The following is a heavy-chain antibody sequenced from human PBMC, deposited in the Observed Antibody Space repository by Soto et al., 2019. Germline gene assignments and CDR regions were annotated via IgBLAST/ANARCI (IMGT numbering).Heavy chain of an antibody. CDR3: ARPYYDISTGYFWHYFEY. CDR1: GFTFDDYA. D-gene: IGHD3-9*01. CDR2: ITWNSGNM. J-gene: IGHJ4*02. V-gene: IGHV3-9*01. Sequence: GGSLRLSCAASGFTFDDYAMHWVRQAPGKGLEWVSGITWNSGNMGYADSVKGRFTISRDNAKSSLYLQMNSLRPEDTALYYCARPYYDISTGYFWHYFEYWGQGTLVTVSS.